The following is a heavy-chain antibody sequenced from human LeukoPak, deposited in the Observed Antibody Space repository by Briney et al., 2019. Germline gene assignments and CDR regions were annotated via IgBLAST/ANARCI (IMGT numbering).Heavy chain of an antibody. V-gene: IGHV3-30-3*01. Sequence: GGSLRLSCAASGFTFSSYAMHWVRQAPGKGLEWVAVISYDGSNKYYADSVKGRFTISRDNSKNTLYLQMNSLRAEDTAVYYCARRFYGSGSYFFIDYWGQGSLVTVSS. CDR2: ISYDGSNK. J-gene: IGHJ4*02. CDR1: GFTFSSYA. CDR3: ARRFYGSGSYFFIDY. D-gene: IGHD3-10*01.